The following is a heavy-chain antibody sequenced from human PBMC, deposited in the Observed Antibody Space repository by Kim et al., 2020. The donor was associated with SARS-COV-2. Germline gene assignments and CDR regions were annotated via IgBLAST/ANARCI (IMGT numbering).Heavy chain of an antibody. CDR1: GFTFSSYG. Sequence: GGSLRLSCAASGFTFSSYGMHWVRQAPGKGLEWVAVIWYDGSNKYYADSVKGRFTISRDNSKNTLYLQMNSLRAEDTAVYYCAKDTALLWFGELSNYYYGMDVWGQGTTVTVSS. J-gene: IGHJ6*02. CDR2: IWYDGSNK. V-gene: IGHV3-33*06. D-gene: IGHD3-10*01. CDR3: AKDTALLWFGELSNYYYGMDV.